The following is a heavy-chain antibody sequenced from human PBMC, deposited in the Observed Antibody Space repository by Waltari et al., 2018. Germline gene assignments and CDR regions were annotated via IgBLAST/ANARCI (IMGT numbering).Heavy chain of an antibody. CDR3: AREPIYGSGSYTAYYFDY. V-gene: IGHV1-46*01. CDR2: INPSGGST. CDR1: GYTFTSYY. D-gene: IGHD3-10*01. J-gene: IGHJ4*02. Sequence: QVQLVQSGAEVKKPGASVKVSCKASGYTFTSYYMHWVRQAPGQGLEWMGIINPSGGSTSYAQKFKGRVTMTRDTSTSTVYMELSSLRSEDTAVYYCAREPIYGSGSYTAYYFDYWGQGTLVTVSS.